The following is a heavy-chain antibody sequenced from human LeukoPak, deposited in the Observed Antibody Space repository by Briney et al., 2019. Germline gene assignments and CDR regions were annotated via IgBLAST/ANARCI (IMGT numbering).Heavy chain of an antibody. CDR2: LSGSGGNA. D-gene: IGHD3-16*01. CDR1: GFTFSNYA. Sequence: GGSLRLSCAASGFTFSNYAMAWVRQAPGKGLEWVSGLSGSGGNAFYAVSVKGRFTISRDTPKNTLYLQMNSLRAEYTAVYYCATEKGDSPDYWGQGTLVTVSS. V-gene: IGHV3-23*01. CDR3: ATEKGDSPDY. J-gene: IGHJ4*02.